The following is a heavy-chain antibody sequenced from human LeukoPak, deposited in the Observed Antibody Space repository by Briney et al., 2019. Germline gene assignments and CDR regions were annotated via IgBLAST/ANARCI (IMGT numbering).Heavy chain of an antibody. J-gene: IGHJ4*02. CDR2: ISSDGSST. D-gene: IGHD1-1*01. CDR3: ARAVPNSGLDY. Sequence: GGSLRLSCVASGFSLSNSWMHWVRQAPGKGLVWVSRISSDGSSTAYADSVKGRFTISRDTAKNTLYLQMNSLRDEDTAVYYYARAVPNSGLDYWGQGTLVTISS. V-gene: IGHV3-74*01. CDR1: GFSLSNSW.